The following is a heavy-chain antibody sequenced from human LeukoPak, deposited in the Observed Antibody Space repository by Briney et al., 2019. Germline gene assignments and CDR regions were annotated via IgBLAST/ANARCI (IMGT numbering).Heavy chain of an antibody. CDR3: ARAGCSSSCPLRNNWFDP. CDR2: ISSSSSYI. V-gene: IGHV3-21*01. Sequence: PGGSLRLSCAASGFTFSSFSMSWVRQAPGKGLEWVSSISSSSSYIYYADSVKGRFTISRDNAKNSLYLQMNSLRAEDTAVYYCARAGCSSSCPLRNNWFDPWGQGTPVTVSS. CDR1: GFTFSSFS. J-gene: IGHJ5*02. D-gene: IGHD6-13*01.